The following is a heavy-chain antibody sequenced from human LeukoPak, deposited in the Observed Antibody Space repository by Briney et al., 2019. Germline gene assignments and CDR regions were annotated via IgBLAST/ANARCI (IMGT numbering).Heavy chain of an antibody. CDR1: GGPIFSSPFY. D-gene: IGHD4-11*01. CDR3: ARLMTTVAT. J-gene: IGHJ4*02. Sequence: PSETLSLTRTVSGGPIFSSPFYWGWIRQPPGKGLEWIASVYYNGITYYNPSLKSRVTISVDTSKNQFALKVTSVTAADTAIYYCARLMTTVATWGQGTLVTVSS. CDR2: VYYNGIT. V-gene: IGHV4-39*01.